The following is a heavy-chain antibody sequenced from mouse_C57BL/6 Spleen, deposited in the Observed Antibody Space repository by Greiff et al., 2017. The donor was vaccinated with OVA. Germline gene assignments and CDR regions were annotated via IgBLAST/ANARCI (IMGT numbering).Heavy chain of an antibody. CDR3: AREGYGSSLDY. V-gene: IGHV1-82*01. CDR2: IYPGDGDT. Sequence: VQLQQSGPELVKPGASVKISCKASGYAFSSSWMNWVKQRPGKGLEWIGRIYPGDGDTNYNGKFKGKATLTADKSSSTAYMQLSSLTSEDSAVYFCAREGYGSSLDYWGQGTTLTVSS. J-gene: IGHJ2*01. CDR1: GYAFSSSW. D-gene: IGHD1-1*01.